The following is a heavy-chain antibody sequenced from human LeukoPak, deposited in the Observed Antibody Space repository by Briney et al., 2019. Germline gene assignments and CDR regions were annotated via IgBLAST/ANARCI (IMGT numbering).Heavy chain of an antibody. V-gene: IGHV1-46*01. CDR1: GYTFTSYG. CDR2: INPSGGST. J-gene: IGHJ6*03. Sequence: ASVKVSCKASGYTFTSYGISWVRQAPGQGLEWMGIINPSGGSTSYAQKFQGSVTMTRDTSTSTVYMELSSLRSEDTAVYYCARDLRVWLRLGYYYYYMDVWGKGTTVTVSS. D-gene: IGHD5-12*01. CDR3: ARDLRVWLRLGYYYYYMDV.